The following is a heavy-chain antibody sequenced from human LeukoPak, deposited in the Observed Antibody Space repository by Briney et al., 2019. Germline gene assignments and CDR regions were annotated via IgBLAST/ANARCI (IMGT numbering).Heavy chain of an antibody. J-gene: IGHJ4*02. Sequence: SETLSLTCAVYGGSFSGYYWSWIRQPPGKGLEWIGYIYYSGSTNYNPSLKSRVTISVDTSKNQFSLKLSSVTAADTAVYYCARAYSSGLKVFDYWGQGTLVTVSS. CDR1: GGSFSGYY. CDR3: ARAYSSGLKVFDY. D-gene: IGHD6-19*01. CDR2: IYYSGST. V-gene: IGHV4-59*01.